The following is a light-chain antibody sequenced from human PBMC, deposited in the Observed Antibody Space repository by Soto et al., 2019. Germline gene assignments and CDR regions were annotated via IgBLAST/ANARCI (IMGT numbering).Light chain of an antibody. Sequence: EIVLTQSPATLSLSPGERATLSCRASQSVSSNLAWYQQKPGQAPRLLIYDASNRATGIPARFSGSGSGTDSTLTISSLEPEDFAVYYCQQRSNWPITFGQGTRLEIK. J-gene: IGKJ5*01. CDR2: DAS. CDR1: QSVSSN. CDR3: QQRSNWPIT. V-gene: IGKV3-11*01.